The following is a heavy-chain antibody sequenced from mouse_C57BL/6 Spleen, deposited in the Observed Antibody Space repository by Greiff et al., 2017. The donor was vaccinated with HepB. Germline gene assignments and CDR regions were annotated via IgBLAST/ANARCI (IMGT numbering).Heavy chain of an antibody. J-gene: IGHJ3*01. Sequence: EVQVVESGGGLVKPGGSLKLSCAASGFTFSSYAMSWVRQTPEKRLEWVATISDGGSYTYYPDNVKGRFTISRDNAKNNLYLQMSQLKSEDTAMYYCARGLGQAWFAYWGQGTLVTVSA. V-gene: IGHV5-4*01. CDR3: ARGLGQAWFAY. CDR1: GFTFSSYA. D-gene: IGHD4-1*01. CDR2: ISDGGSYT.